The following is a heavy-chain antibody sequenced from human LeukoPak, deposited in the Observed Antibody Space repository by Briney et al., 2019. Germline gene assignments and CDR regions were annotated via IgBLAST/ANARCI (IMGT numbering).Heavy chain of an antibody. CDR3: AKGPLRGTAAAIDY. J-gene: IGHJ4*02. CDR1: GLTFNNCG. CDR2: ISYDGRNI. V-gene: IGHV3-30*18. D-gene: IGHD2-2*01. Sequence: QSGGSPRLSCAASGLTFNNCGMHWVRQAPGKGLEWVAVISYDGRNIHYPDSVKGRFTISRDISTDTLWLQMDSLRTEDTAVYYCAKGPLRGTAAAIDYWGQGTLVTVSS.